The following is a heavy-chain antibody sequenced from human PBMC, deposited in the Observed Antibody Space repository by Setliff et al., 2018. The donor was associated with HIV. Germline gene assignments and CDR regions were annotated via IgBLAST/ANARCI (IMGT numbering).Heavy chain of an antibody. CDR1: GGNFRKSG. CDR3: ARDAPAEYYDFWSGYILWDV. CDR2: IIPILGTS. J-gene: IGHJ6*04. V-gene: IGHV1-69*04. D-gene: IGHD3-3*01. Sequence: SVKVSCKASGGNFRKSGISWVRQAPGQGLEWMGRIIPILGTSNYAQKFQGRVTMTADKSTSTAHMELSSLTSEDTAVYYCARDAPAEYYDFWSGYILWDVWGKGTTVTVSS.